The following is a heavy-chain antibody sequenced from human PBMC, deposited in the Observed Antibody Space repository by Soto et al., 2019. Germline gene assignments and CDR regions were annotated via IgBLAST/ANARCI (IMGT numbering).Heavy chain of an antibody. CDR1: RVAFSKFI. CDR3: AREGRGKKAGYNGLVSLGY. J-gene: IGHJ4*02. Sequence: QAQLEQSGGEVKKPGSSVKVSCKASRVAFSKFIVTWVRQAPGLGLEWVGGIIPIFGTANYAQNFQGRVTITADKSTSTASLELSSLRSDDTAVYYCAREGRGKKAGYNGLVSLGYWGQGTLVTVSS. V-gene: IGHV1-69*06. CDR2: IIPIFGTA. D-gene: IGHD2-2*02.